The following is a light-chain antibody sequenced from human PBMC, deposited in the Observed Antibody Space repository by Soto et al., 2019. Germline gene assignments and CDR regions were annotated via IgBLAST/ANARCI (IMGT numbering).Light chain of an antibody. V-gene: IGKV1-5*03. CDR3: QKYNSYPRT. CDR1: QSISSW. Sequence: DIQMTQSPSTLSASVGDRVTITCRASQSISSWLAWYQQKPGKAPKLLIYKASSLESGVPSRFSGSGSGTAFTITISSLQSDDFEPYSCQKYNSYPRTFGQGTNVETK. CDR2: KAS. J-gene: IGKJ1*01.